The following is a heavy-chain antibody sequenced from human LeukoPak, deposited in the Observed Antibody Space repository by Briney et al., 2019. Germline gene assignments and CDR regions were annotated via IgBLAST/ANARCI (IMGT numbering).Heavy chain of an antibody. D-gene: IGHD2-21*02. CDR2: IYRGGNT. CDR1: GFIVSSHY. CDR3: AGEGVRRDGSLDY. J-gene: IGHJ4*02. Sequence: GGSLRLSCAASGFIVSSHYMSWVRQAPGKGLEWVSIIYRGGNTYYADSVKGRFTISRDNSKNTLSLQMNSLRAEDTAVYYCAGEGVRRDGSLDYWGQGTLVTVSS. V-gene: IGHV3-53*01.